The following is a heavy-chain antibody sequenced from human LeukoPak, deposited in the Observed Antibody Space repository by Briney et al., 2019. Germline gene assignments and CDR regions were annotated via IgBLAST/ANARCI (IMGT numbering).Heavy chain of an antibody. J-gene: IGHJ4*02. CDR2: ISAYNGNT. CDR3: AILSTYSSGWDTDY. CDR1: GYTLTSYG. Sequence: ASVKVSCKASGYTLTSYGISWVRQAPGQGLEWMGWISAYNGNTNYAQKLQGIVTMTTDTSTSTAYMELRSLRSDDTAVYYCAILSTYSSGWDTDYWGQGTLVTVSS. V-gene: IGHV1-18*01. D-gene: IGHD6-19*01.